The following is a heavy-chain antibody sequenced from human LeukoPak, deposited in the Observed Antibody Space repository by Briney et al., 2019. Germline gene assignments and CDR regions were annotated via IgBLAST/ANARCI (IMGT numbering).Heavy chain of an antibody. Sequence: GGPLRLSCAASGFTFSSYGMHWVRQAPGKGLEWVAFIRYDGSNKYYADSVKGRFTISSDNSKNTLYLQMNSLRAEDTAVYYCAKGLGPGIWFGELFDYWGQGTLVTVSS. D-gene: IGHD3-10*01. J-gene: IGHJ4*02. CDR2: IRYDGSNK. CDR3: AKGLGPGIWFGELFDY. V-gene: IGHV3-30*02. CDR1: GFTFSSYG.